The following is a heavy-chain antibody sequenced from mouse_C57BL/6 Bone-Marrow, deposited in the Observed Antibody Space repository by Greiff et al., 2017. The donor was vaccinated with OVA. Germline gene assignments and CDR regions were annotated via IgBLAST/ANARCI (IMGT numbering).Heavy chain of an antibody. CDR1: GYTFTDYY. Sequence: EVQLQQSGPELVKPGASVKISCKASGYTFTDYYMNWVKQSHGKSLEWIGDINPNNGGTSYNQKFKGKATLTVDKSSSTAYMELRSLTSEDSAVYYCARWGVTPVPYYFDYWGQGTTLTVSS. J-gene: IGHJ2*01. D-gene: IGHD2-2*01. V-gene: IGHV1-26*01. CDR2: INPNNGGT. CDR3: ARWGVTPVPYYFDY.